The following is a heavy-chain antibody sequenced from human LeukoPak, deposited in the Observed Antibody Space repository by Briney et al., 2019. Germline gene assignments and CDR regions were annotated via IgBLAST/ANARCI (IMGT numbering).Heavy chain of an antibody. CDR3: ARYYYGSGSFNWFDP. Sequence: GSLRLSCAASGFTFSSYAMSWVRQPPGKGLEWIGEIYHSGSTNYNPSLKSRVTISVDKSKNQFSLKLSSVTAADTAVYYCARYYYGSGSFNWFDPWGQGTLVTVSS. D-gene: IGHD3-10*01. CDR2: IYHSGST. V-gene: IGHV4-4*02. J-gene: IGHJ5*02. CDR1: GFTFSSYAM.